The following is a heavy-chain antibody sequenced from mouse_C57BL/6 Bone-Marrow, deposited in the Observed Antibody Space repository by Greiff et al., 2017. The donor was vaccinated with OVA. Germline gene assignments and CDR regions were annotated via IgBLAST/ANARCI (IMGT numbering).Heavy chain of an antibody. Sequence: EVKLQESGAELVRPGASVKLSCTASGFNIKDDYMHWVKQRPEQGLEWIGWIDPENGDTEYASKFQGKATITADTSSNTAYLQLSSLTSEDTAVYYCIYDYDGPYAMDYWGQGTSVTVSS. CDR2: IDPENGDT. V-gene: IGHV14-4*01. CDR3: IYDYDGPYAMDY. J-gene: IGHJ4*01. D-gene: IGHD2-4*01. CDR1: GFNIKDDY.